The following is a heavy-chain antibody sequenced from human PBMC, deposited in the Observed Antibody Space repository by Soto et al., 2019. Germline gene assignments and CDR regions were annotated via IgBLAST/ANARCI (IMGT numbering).Heavy chain of an antibody. J-gene: IGHJ6*02. V-gene: IGHV4-31*03. D-gene: IGHD3-3*01. CDR2: IYHSGST. Sequence: SVTLSLTCTVSGGSIRTTRYYWSWIRQHPGEGLEWIAYIYHSGSTYYNPSLKSRVAMSVDTSSNQFSLSLSSVTAADTAVYICARIISDDRSTISGVLIGTLLVRGQGATLKVSS. CDR1: GGSIRTTRYY. CDR3: ARIISDDRSTISGVLIGTLLV.